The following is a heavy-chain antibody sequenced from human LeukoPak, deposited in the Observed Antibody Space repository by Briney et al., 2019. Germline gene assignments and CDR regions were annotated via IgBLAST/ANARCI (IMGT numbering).Heavy chain of an antibody. D-gene: IGHD6-19*01. J-gene: IGHJ4*02. CDR2: ISSSSSTI. V-gene: IGHV3-48*01. CDR3: AKAQGYSSGNYFDY. Sequence: GGSLRLSCAASGFTFSSYSMNWVRQAPGKGLEWVSYISSSSSTIYYADSVKGRFTISRDNSKNTLYLQMNSLRAEDTAVYYCAKAQGYSSGNYFDYWGQGTLVTVSS. CDR1: GFTFSSYS.